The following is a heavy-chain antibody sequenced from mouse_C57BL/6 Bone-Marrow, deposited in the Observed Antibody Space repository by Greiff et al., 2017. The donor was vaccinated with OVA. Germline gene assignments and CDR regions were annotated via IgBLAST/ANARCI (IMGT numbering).Heavy chain of an antibody. D-gene: IGHD4-1*02. CDR2: IYPSDSET. CDR3: ARANWDSYAMDY. Sequence: QVQLQQPGAELVRPGSSVKLSCKASGYTFTSYWMDWVKQRPGQGLEWIGNIYPSDSETHYNQKFKDKATLTVDKSSSTAYMQLSRLTSEDSAVYYCARANWDSYAMDYWGQGTSVTVSS. CDR1: GYTFTSYW. J-gene: IGHJ4*01. V-gene: IGHV1-61*01.